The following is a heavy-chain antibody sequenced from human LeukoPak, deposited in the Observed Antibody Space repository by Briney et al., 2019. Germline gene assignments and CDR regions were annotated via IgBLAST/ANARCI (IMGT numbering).Heavy chain of an antibody. CDR2: IYYSGST. J-gene: IGHJ4*02. CDR3: ASLSTIFGVVRDY. D-gene: IGHD3-3*01. V-gene: IGHV4-39*01. CDR1: GGSISSSSHY. Sequence: SETLSLTCTVSGGSISSSSHYWGWIRQPPGKGLGWIGSIYYSGSTYYHPSLKSRVTISVDTSKTQFSLKLSSVTAADTAVYYCASLSTIFGVVRDYWGQGTLVTVSS.